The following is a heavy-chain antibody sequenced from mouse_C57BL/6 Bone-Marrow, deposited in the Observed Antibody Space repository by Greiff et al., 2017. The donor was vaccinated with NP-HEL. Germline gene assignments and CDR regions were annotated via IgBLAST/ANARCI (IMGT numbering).Heavy chain of an antibody. CDR1: GFTFSDYG. Sequence: DVKLVESGGGLVKPGGSLKLSCAASGFTFSDYGMHWVRQAPEKGLEWVAYISSGSSTIYYADTVKGRFTISRDNAKNTLFLQMTSLRSEDTAMYYCARRRLGRWYFDVWGTGTTVTVSS. CDR2: ISSGSSTI. V-gene: IGHV5-17*01. J-gene: IGHJ1*03. CDR3: ARRRLGRWYFDV. D-gene: IGHD4-1*01.